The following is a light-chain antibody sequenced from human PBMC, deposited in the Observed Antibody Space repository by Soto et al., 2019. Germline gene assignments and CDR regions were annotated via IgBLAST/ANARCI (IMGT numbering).Light chain of an antibody. Sequence: IVLTQSPGTLAFSPGGSATFSCRASQGVSSSYVAWYQQKPGQAPKLLIYEASIRAIVIPDRFSGSGSGTDFTLTISRLEPEDFAVYTCQPYSNCPRTFGPGTKVEIK. CDR1: QGVSSSY. CDR2: EAS. V-gene: IGKV3-20*01. CDR3: QPYSNCPRT. J-gene: IGKJ1*01.